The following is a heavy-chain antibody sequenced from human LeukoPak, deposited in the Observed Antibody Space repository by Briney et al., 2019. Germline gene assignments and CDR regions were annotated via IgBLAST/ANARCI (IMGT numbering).Heavy chain of an antibody. D-gene: IGHD2-21*02. CDR2: IYYSGST. J-gene: IGHJ3*02. V-gene: IGHV4-59*08. Sequence: SETLSLTCTVSGGSISSYYWSWIRQPPGKGLEWIGYIYYSGSTNYNPSLKSRVTISVDTSKNQFSLKLSSVTAADTAVYYCARRDGLDAFDIWGQGTMATVSS. CDR1: GGSISSYY. CDR3: ARRDGLDAFDI.